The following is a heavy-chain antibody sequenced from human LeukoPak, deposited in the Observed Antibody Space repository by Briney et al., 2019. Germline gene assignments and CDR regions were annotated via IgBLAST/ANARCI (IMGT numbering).Heavy chain of an antibody. CDR1: GGSFSGYY. J-gene: IGHJ4*02. V-gene: IGHV4-34*01. D-gene: IGHD1-1*01. CDR2: INHSGST. CDR3: ARDNRPGTSFDY. Sequence: SETLSLTCAVYGGSFSGYYWSWIRQPPGKGLEWIGEINHSGSTNYNPSLKSRVTISVDTSKNQFSLELSSVTAADTAIYYCARDNRPGTSFDYWGQGTLVTVSS.